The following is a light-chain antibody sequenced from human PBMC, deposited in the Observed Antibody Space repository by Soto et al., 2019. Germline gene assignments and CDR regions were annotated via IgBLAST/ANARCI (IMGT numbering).Light chain of an antibody. CDR3: QQLISYPLT. J-gene: IGKJ3*01. V-gene: IGKV1-9*01. Sequence: DIQLTKSPSFLSASVGDRVTITCRASQGISSYLAWYQQKPGKAPKLLIYAAFTLKSGAPSRFSGSVSGTAFTLSISSLQPEDFATYYCQQLISYPLTFGPGTKVDIK. CDR2: AAF. CDR1: QGISSY.